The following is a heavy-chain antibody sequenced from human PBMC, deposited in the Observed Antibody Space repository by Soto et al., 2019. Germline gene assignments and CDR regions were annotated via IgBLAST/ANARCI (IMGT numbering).Heavy chain of an antibody. CDR2: ISSSSSTI. CDR1: GFTFSSYS. D-gene: IGHD2-21*02. V-gene: IGHV3-48*01. J-gene: IGHJ4*02. CDR3: ARLVTVTGDY. Sequence: EVQLVESGGGLVQPGGSLRLSCAASGFTFSSYSKNWVRQAPGKGLEWVSYISSSSSTIYYADSVKGRFTISRDNAKNSLYLQMNSLRAEDTAVYYCARLVTVTGDYWGQGTLVTVSS.